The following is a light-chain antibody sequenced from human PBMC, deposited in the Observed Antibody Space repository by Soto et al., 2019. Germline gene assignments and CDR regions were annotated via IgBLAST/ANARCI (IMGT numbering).Light chain of an antibody. J-gene: IGKJ5*01. V-gene: IGKV1-39*01. Sequence: DIQMTQSPSSLSASIGDRVTISCRASQSMSNYLNWYQQKPGKDPKLLIYADSNLQTGVPSRFSGSGSGTDFTLTISSLQPADFATYYCQQSYGTPTFGQGKRREI. CDR3: QQSYGTPT. CDR2: ADS. CDR1: QSMSNY.